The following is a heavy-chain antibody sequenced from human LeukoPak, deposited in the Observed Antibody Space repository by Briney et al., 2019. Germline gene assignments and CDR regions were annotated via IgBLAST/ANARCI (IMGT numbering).Heavy chain of an antibody. J-gene: IGHJ4*02. CDR3: ARDAPEVDY. V-gene: IGHV3-48*03. Sequence: GGSLRLSCVASGFTFSNYEMNWVRQAPGKGLEWVSYISSTGSTIHYADSVKGRFTMSRDNAKKSLYLQMNSLRAEDTAVYYYARDAPEVDYWGQGTLVTVSS. CDR1: GFTFSNYE. CDR2: ISSTGSTI.